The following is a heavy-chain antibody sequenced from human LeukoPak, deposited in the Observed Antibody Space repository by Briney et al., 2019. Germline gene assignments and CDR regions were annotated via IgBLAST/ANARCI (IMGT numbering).Heavy chain of an antibody. V-gene: IGHV6-1*01. J-gene: IGHJ4*02. CDR2: TFYRSKWYN. CDR1: GASVSSNSAG. D-gene: IGHD3-10*01. Sequence: SQTLSLTCAISGASVSSNSAGWSWIRQSPSRGLEWLGRTFYRSKWYNDYAISVKSRITINPDTAKNQFSLQLNSATPEDTALYYCASGGFKRHFDYWGQGTLVTVSS. CDR3: ASGGFKRHFDY.